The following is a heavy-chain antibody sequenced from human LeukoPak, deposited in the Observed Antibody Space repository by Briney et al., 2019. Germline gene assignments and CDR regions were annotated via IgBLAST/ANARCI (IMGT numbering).Heavy chain of an antibody. V-gene: IGHV3-33*01. CDR3: ARDVAATTYSAWYFDL. CDR1: GFTFSSYG. Sequence: GGSLRLSCAGSGFTFSSYGIRWVRQAPGKGLEWVATVWYDGSNLYYADSVKGRFTISRDNSKNTLFLQMNSLRAVDTAIYYCARDVAATTYSAWYFDLWGRGALVTVSS. CDR2: VWYDGSNL. J-gene: IGHJ2*01. D-gene: IGHD6-25*01.